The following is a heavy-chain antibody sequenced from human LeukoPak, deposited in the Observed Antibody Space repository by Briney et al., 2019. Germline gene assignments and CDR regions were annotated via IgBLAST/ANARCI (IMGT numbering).Heavy chain of an antibody. Sequence: PGGSLRLSCAASGFTFSSYAMSWVRQAPGKGLEWVSAISGSGGSTYYADSVKGRFTISRDNAKKSLYLQTNSLRAEDTAVYYCARTRGTYLDYYYYYMDVWGKGTTVTVSS. CDR3: ARTRGTYLDYYYYYMDV. V-gene: IGHV3-23*01. CDR1: GFTFSSYA. J-gene: IGHJ6*03. CDR2: ISGSGGST. D-gene: IGHD1-26*01.